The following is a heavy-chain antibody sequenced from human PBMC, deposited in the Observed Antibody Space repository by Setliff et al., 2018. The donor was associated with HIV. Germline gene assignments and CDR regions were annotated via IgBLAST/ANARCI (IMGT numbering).Heavy chain of an antibody. CDR2: IRNKAKSYTT. D-gene: IGHD2-8*02. Sequence: PGGSLRLSCAASGFIFSDHYMDWVRQAPGKGLEWVGRIRNKAKSYTTKYAASVKDRFTISRDDSKNSLYLQMKSLKTEDTAVYFCARGGYCIEHWGQGTLVTVSS. J-gene: IGHJ4*02. V-gene: IGHV3-72*01. CDR3: ARGGYCIEH. CDR1: GFIFSDHY.